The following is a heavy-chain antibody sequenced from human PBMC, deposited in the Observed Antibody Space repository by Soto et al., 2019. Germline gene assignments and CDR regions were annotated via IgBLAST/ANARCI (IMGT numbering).Heavy chain of an antibody. Sequence: QVQLVQSGAEVKKPGSSVKASCKASGGTFSSYTISWVRQAPGQGLEWMGRIIPILGIANYAQKFQGRVTITADKSTSTAYMELSSLRSEDTAVYYCAKDYGGKDGDYWGQGTLVTVSS. CDR2: IIPILGIA. CDR3: AKDYGGKDGDY. V-gene: IGHV1-69*08. J-gene: IGHJ4*02. D-gene: IGHD4-17*01. CDR1: GGTFSSYT.